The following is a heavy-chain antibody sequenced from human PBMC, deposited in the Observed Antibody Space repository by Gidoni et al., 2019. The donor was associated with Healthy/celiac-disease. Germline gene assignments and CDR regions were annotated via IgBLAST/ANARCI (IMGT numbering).Heavy chain of an antibody. J-gene: IGHJ5*02. V-gene: IGHV3-53*01. CDR3: AREHSSSWYNLFDP. CDR2: IYSGGRT. Sequence: EVQLVESGGGLIQPGGSLRLSCAASGFTVSSNYMSWVRQAPGKGLEWVSVIYSGGRTYYADSVKGRFTISRDNSKNTLYLQMNSLRAEDTAVYYCAREHSSSWYNLFDPWGQGTLVTVSS. D-gene: IGHD6-13*01. CDR1: GFTVSSNY.